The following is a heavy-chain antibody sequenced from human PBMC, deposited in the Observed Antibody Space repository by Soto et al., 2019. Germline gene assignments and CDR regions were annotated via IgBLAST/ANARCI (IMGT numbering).Heavy chain of an antibody. CDR1: GGSISSSSYF. Sequence: QLQLQESGPGLVKPSETLSPTCTVSGGSISSSSYFWAWIRQPPGKGLEWIGSVYYSGTTYYSPSLKSRVTLSVDTSKNQFSLKLSSVTAADTAIYYCASTHTVTPWSWGQGTLVTVSS. V-gene: IGHV4-39*01. D-gene: IGHD4-17*01. J-gene: IGHJ5*02. CDR2: VYYSGTT. CDR3: ASTHTVTPWS.